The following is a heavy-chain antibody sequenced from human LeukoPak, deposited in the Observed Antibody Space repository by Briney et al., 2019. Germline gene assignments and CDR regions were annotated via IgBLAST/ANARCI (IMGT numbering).Heavy chain of an antibody. Sequence: SETLSLTCTVSGGSISSYYWSWIRQPAGKGLEWIGRIYTSGSTNYNPSLKRRVTISVDTYKSQFCLKLSSVTAADTVVYYCERGDSSGYLPEDYWGQGTLVTVSS. CDR1: GGSISSYY. J-gene: IGHJ4*02. D-gene: IGHD3-22*01. CDR2: IYTSGST. CDR3: ERGDSSGYLPEDY. V-gene: IGHV4-4*07.